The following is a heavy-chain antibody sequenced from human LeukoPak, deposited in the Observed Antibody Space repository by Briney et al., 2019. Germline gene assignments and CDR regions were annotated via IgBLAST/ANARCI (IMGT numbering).Heavy chain of an antibody. CDR1: GVTFSSYS. CDR2: ISSSSSYI. J-gene: IGHJ3*02. CDR3: ARDSDDLVLETNAFDI. D-gene: IGHD1-1*01. Sequence: GGSLRLSCAATGVTFSSYSMNWVRQAPGKGLEWVSAISSSSSYIYYADSVKGRFTISRDNAKNSLYLQMNSLRAEDTAVYYCARDSDDLVLETNAFDIWGQGTMVTVSS. V-gene: IGHV3-21*01.